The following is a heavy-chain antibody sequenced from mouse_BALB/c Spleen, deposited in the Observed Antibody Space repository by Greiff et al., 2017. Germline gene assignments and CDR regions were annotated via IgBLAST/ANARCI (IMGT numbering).Heavy chain of an antibody. V-gene: IGHV1-69*02. CDR1: GYTFTSYW. Sequence: QVQLQQSGAELVRPGASVKLSCKASGYTFTSYWINWVKQRPGQGLEWIGNIYPSDSYTNYNQKFKDKATLTVDKSSSTAYMQLSSPTSEDSAVYYCTRETTATGVYAMDYWGQGTSVTVSS. CDR2: IYPSDSYT. J-gene: IGHJ4*01. D-gene: IGHD1-2*01. CDR3: TRETTATGVYAMDY.